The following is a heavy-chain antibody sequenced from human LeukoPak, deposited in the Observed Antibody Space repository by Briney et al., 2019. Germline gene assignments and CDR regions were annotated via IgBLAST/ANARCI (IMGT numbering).Heavy chain of an antibody. D-gene: IGHD2-2*01. V-gene: IGHV3-15*01. CDR1: GFTFSNAW. J-gene: IGHJ4*02. Sequence: GGSLRLSCAASGFTFSNAWMSWVRQAPGKGLEWVGRIKSKTDGGTTDYAAPVKGRFTISRDDSKNTLYLQMNSLKTEDTAVYYCTTDKPTYCSSTSCYLVGYWGQGTLVTVSS. CDR3: TTDKPTYCSSTSCYLVGY. CDR2: IKSKTDGGTT.